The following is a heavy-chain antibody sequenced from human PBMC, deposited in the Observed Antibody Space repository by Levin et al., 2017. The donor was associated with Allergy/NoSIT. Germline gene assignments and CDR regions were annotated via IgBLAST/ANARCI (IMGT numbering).Heavy chain of an antibody. J-gene: IGHJ4*02. CDR1: GFTFSSYW. CDR2: IKQDGSEK. CDR3: ARGGAVTGRLEY. Sequence: GESLKISCAASGFTFSSYWMTWVRQAPGKGLEWVANIKQDGSEKYYVDSVKGRFTISRDNAKNSLYVQMNSLRAEDTAVYYCARGGAVTGRLEYWGQGSLVTVSS. D-gene: IGHD6-19*01. V-gene: IGHV3-7*04.